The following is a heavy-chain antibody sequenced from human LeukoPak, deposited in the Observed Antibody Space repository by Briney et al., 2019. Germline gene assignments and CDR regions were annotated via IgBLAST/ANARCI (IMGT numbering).Heavy chain of an antibody. V-gene: IGHV3-23*01. D-gene: IGHD6-6*01. CDR1: GFTFSSYA. CDR3: AKDQPLSSSSEPDY. Sequence: PGGSLRLSCAASGFTFSSYAMSWVRQAPGKGLEWVSAISGSGGSTYYADSVKGRFTISRDNSKNALYLQMNSLRAEDTAVYYCAKDQPLSSSSEPDYWGQGTLVTVSS. CDR2: ISGSGGST. J-gene: IGHJ4*02.